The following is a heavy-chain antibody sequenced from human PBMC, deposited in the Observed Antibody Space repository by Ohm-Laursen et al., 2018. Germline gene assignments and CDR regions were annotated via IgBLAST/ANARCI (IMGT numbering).Heavy chain of an antibody. J-gene: IGHJ4*02. V-gene: IGHV4-59*01. CDR1: GGSISGYY. CDR2: IYHTGST. D-gene: IGHD6-19*01. CDR3: ASLAVAATLTDFDY. Sequence: GTLSLTCTVSGGSISGYYWSWIRQPPGKGLEWIGYIYHTGSTNYNPSLKSRVTISLDTSKNQFSLKLSSVTAADTAMYYCASLAVAATLTDFDYWGQGTLVTVSS.